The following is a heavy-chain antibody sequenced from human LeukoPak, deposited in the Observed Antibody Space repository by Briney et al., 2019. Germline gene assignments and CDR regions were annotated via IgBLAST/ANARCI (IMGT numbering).Heavy chain of an antibody. D-gene: IGHD2-2*01. V-gene: IGHV4-61*02. J-gene: IGHJ3*02. CDR1: GGSISSGSYY. Sequence: SETLSLTCTVSGGSISSGSYYWSWIRQPAGKGLEWIGRIYTSGSTNYNPSLKSRVTISVDTSKNQFSLKLSSATAADTAVYYCARVGLGYCSSTSCFDAFDIWGQGTMVTVSS. CDR2: IYTSGST. CDR3: ARVGLGYCSSTSCFDAFDI.